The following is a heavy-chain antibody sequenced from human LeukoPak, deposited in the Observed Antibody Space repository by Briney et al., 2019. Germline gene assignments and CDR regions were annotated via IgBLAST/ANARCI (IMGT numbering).Heavy chain of an antibody. J-gene: IGHJ6*04. CDR1: GYTFTSYG. CDR2: ISAYNGNT. V-gene: IGHV1-18*04. Sequence: ASVKVSCKASGYTFTSYGISWVRQAPGQGLEWMGWISAYNGNTNYAQKLQGRVTMTRDTSTSTVYMELSSLRSEDTAVYYCARDSMVRGVIIPTGYYGMDVWGKGTTVTVSS. CDR3: ARDSMVRGVIIPTGYYGMDV. D-gene: IGHD3-10*01.